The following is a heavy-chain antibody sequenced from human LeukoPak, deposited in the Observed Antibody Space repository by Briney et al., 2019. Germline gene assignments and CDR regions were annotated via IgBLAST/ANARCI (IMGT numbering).Heavy chain of an antibody. CDR1: GYTFTSYG. J-gene: IGHJ5*02. D-gene: IGHD3-22*01. V-gene: IGHV1-18*01. Sequence: ASVKISCKASGYTFTSYGISWVRQAPGQGLEWMGWISAYNGNTNYAQKFQGRVTITADESTSTAYMELSSLRSEDTAVYYCARILYDSTPWGQGTLVTVSS. CDR3: ARILYDSTP. CDR2: ISAYNGNT.